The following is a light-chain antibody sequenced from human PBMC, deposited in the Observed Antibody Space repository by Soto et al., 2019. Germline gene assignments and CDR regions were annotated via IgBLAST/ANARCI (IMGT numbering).Light chain of an antibody. CDR2: DAS. J-gene: IGKJ4*01. CDR3: QQYNSYSLLT. V-gene: IGKV1-5*01. CDR1: QSISSW. Sequence: DIQMTQSPSTLSASVGDRVTITCRASQSISSWLAWYQQKPGKAPKLLIYDASSLESGVPSRFSGSASGTEFTISISSLQPDDFATYYCQQYNSYSLLTFGGGTNVEIK.